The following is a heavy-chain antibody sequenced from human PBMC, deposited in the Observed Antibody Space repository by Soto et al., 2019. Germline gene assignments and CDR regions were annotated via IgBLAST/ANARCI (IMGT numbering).Heavy chain of an antibody. J-gene: IGHJ6*02. D-gene: IGHD2-2*02. Sequence: GGSLRLSCAASGFILSGSAIHWVCQASGKGLEWVGRIRSRANNFATSSAASVKGRFTFSRDDSKNTAYLQMNTLKPEDTAVYYCARGQGAAIGDYYYHGMDVWGQGTTVTVSS. CDR2: IRSRANNFAT. CDR1: GFILSGSA. V-gene: IGHV3-73*01. CDR3: ARGQGAAIGDYYYHGMDV.